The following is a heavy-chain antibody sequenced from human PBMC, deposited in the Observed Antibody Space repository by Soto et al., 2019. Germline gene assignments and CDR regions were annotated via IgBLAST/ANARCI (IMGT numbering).Heavy chain of an antibody. D-gene: IGHD3-10*01. Sequence: GGSLRLSCAASGFTFSSYGMHWVRQAPGKGLEWVAVISYDGSNKYYADSVEGRFTISRDNSKNTLYLQMNSLRAEDTAVYYCAKGLYGSGSYYTTLDYWGQGTLVTVSS. CDR1: GFTFSSYG. CDR3: AKGLYGSGSYYTTLDY. CDR2: ISYDGSNK. V-gene: IGHV3-30*18. J-gene: IGHJ4*02.